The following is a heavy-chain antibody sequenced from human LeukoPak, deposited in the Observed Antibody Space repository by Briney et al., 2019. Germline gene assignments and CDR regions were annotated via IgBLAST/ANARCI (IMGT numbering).Heavy chain of an antibody. CDR3: ARGLGSYYPYNWFDP. CDR2: INHSGST. V-gene: IGHV4-34*01. CDR1: GVSFSGYY. D-gene: IGHD3-10*01. Sequence: SETLSLTCAVYGVSFSGYYWSWIRQPPGKGLEWIGEINHSGSTNYNPSLKSRVTISVDASKNQFSLKLSSVTAADAAVYYCARGLGSYYPYNWFDPWGQGTPVTVSS. J-gene: IGHJ5*02.